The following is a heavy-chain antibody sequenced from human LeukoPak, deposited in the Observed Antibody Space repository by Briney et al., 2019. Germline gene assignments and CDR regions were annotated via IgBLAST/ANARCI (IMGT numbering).Heavy chain of an antibody. J-gene: IGHJ4*02. V-gene: IGHV3-48*01. CDR2: ISGSKTNT. CDR1: TLILSTYA. CDR3: AIDPGPGYDSVWSHFGQ. Sequence: GGSLRLSCSASTLILSTYAMSWVRQAPGKGLEWVSCISGSKTNTYYADSVKGRFTISRDNAKNSLYLQMNSLRADDTAVYYCAIDPGPGYDSVWSHFGQWGQGTLVTVSS. D-gene: IGHD6-19*01.